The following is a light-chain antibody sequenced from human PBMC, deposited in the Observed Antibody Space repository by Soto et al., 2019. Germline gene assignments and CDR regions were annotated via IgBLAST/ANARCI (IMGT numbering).Light chain of an antibody. Sequence: SYELTQPPSVSVAPGQTARITCGGNNIGSKSVHWYQQKPGQAPVLVVYDDSDRPSVIPERFSGSNSWNTATLTISRFEGGDEADYYCKVGYSSGDHWVVGGGTKLTVL. CDR2: DDS. CDR3: KVGYSSGDHWV. CDR1: NIGSKS. J-gene: IGLJ3*02. V-gene: IGLV3-21*02.